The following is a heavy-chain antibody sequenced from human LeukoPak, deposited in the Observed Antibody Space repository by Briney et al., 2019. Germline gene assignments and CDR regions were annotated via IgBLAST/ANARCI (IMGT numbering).Heavy chain of an antibody. Sequence: GGSLRLSCTASGFTFGDYAMSWVRQAPGKGLEWVGFIRSKAYGGTTEYAASVKGRFTISRDDSKSIAYPQMNSLKTEDTAVYYCTRVQGSGSYYNVFFNYYYYGMDVWGQGTTVTVSS. CDR1: GFTFGDYA. D-gene: IGHD3-10*01. CDR3: TRVQGSGSYYNVFFNYYYYGMDV. CDR2: IRSKAYGGTT. J-gene: IGHJ6*02. V-gene: IGHV3-49*04.